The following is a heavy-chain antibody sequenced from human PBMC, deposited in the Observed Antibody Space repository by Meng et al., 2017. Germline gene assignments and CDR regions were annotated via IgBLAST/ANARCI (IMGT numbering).Heavy chain of an antibody. J-gene: IGHJ5*02. D-gene: IGHD2-21*02. CDR1: GFSLITSGVG. CDR3: AHRRGDSREGWFDP. Sequence: HTTLTGSSATLLKPSPTPTLPCTFSGFSLITSGVGVGWIRQPPGKALEWLAPIYWDDDKRYSPSLKSRLTITKDTPKNQVVLTMTNMDPVDTATYYCAHRRGDSREGWFDPWGQGTLVTVSS. V-gene: IGHV2-5*02. CDR2: IYWDDDK.